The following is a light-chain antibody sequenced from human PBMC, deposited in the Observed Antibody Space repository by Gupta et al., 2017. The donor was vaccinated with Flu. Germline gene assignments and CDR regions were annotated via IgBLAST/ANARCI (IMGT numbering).Light chain of an antibody. CDR1: NIGSKS. CDR2: GDS. Sequence: SYVLTQPPSVSVAPGQTARITCGGSNIGSKSVHWFQQRPGQAPVMVVYGDSDRPSGIPERFSGSNSGNTATLTISRVQAGDEADDYWQVRDSSNDHRVFGGGTKLTVL. V-gene: IGLV3-21*02. CDR3: QVRDSSNDHRV. J-gene: IGLJ3*02.